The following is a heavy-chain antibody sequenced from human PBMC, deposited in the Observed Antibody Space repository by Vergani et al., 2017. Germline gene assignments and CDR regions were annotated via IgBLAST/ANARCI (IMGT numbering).Heavy chain of an antibody. CDR3: ARDSTNYYGSGSYYNNWHFDL. V-gene: IGHV3-21*01. CDR1: GFTFSSYS. D-gene: IGHD3-10*01. Sequence: EVQLVESGGGLVKPGGSLRLSCAASGFTFSSYSMNWVRQAPGKGLEWVSSISSSSSYIYYADSVKGRFTISRDNAKNSLYLQMNSLRAEDTAVYYCARDSTNYYGSGSYYNNWHFDLWGRGTLVTVSS. CDR2: ISSSSSYI. J-gene: IGHJ2*01.